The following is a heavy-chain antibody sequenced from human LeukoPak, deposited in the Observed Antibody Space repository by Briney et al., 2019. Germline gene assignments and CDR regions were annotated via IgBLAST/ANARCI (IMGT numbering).Heavy chain of an antibody. Sequence: GGSLRLSCAASGFTFSSFAMSWVRQAPGKGLEWVSGISGNGGITYYADSVKGRLTVSRDNSKNTLYLQMNSLRAEDTAVYYCAKDGSGYDYYPDYWGQGTLVTVSS. CDR3: AKDGSGYDYYPDY. J-gene: IGHJ4*02. V-gene: IGHV3-23*01. CDR2: ISGNGGIT. D-gene: IGHD5-12*01. CDR1: GFTFSSFA.